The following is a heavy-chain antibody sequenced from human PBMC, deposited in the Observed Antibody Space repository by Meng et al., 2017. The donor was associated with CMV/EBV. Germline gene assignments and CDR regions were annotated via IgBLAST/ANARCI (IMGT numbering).Heavy chain of an antibody. CDR3: ARVIGYPDPSYFDS. CDR1: GYTFTGYY. D-gene: IGHD3-22*01. CDR2: INPNSGGT. Sequence: ASVKVSCKASGYTFTGYYMHWVRQAPGQGLEWMGWINPNSGGTNYAQKFQGRVTMTRDTSISTAYMELSRLRSDDTAVYYCARVIGYPDPSYFDSWGQGTLVTVSS. J-gene: IGHJ4*02. V-gene: IGHV1-2*02.